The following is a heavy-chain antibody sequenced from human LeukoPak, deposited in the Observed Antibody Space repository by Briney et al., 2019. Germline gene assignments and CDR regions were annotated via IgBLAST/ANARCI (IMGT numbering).Heavy chain of an antibody. CDR2: ISTYNGNT. CDR1: GYTFTSYG. CDR3: ARHIAATTNDY. Sequence: ASVKVSCKASGYTFTSYGISWVRQAPGQGLEWMGWISTYNGNTNYAQTLQGRVPMTTDTSTSTAYMELRSLRSDDTAVYYCARHIAATTNDYWGQGTLVTVSS. V-gene: IGHV1-18*01. D-gene: IGHD6-6*01. J-gene: IGHJ4*02.